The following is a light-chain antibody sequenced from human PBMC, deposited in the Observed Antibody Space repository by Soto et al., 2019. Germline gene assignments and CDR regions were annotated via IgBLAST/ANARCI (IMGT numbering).Light chain of an antibody. CDR3: HQSHSTLPIT. V-gene: IGKV1-39*01. CDR1: QSIRYY. J-gene: IGKJ5*01. CDR2: AAS. Sequence: DIQMTQSPSSLSSSVGDIFTITCRSSQSIRYYLNWYQHKPWKAPRLLIYAASNLQGGVPSRFNGSGSGTDFTLSISSLQPDDLATYYCHQSHSTLPITFGQGTRL.